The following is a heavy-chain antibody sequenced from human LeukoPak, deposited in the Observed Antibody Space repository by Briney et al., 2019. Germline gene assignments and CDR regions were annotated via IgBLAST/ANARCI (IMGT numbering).Heavy chain of an antibody. J-gene: IGHJ4*02. CDR1: GYTFTSYG. Sequence: ASVKVSCKASGYTFTSYGISWVRQAPGQGLEWMGWISAYNGNTNYAQKLQDRVTMTTDTSTSTAYMELRSLRSDDTAVYYCARDVSHEWLVREAGFDYWGQGTLVTVSS. CDR3: ARDVSHEWLVREAGFDY. CDR2: ISAYNGNT. V-gene: IGHV1-18*01. D-gene: IGHD6-19*01.